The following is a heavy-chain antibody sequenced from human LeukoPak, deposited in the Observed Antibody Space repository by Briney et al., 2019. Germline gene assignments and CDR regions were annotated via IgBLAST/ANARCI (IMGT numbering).Heavy chain of an antibody. CDR1: GFTFSTYA. D-gene: IGHD3-10*01. CDR2: ISSNEENT. J-gene: IGHJ4*02. CDR3: TRALYRSGTSYSH. V-gene: IGHV3-64*01. Sequence: GGSLRLSCAASGFTFSTYAMHWVRQAPGKGLEYVSAISSNEENTYYSNSVKGRFTISRDNSKNTLYLQMGSLRAEDMAVYYCTRALYRSGTSYSHWGQGTLVTVSS.